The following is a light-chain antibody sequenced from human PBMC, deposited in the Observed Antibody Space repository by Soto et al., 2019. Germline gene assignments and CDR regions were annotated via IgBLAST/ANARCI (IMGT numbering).Light chain of an antibody. J-gene: IGKJ2*01. CDR2: DAS. CDR3: QQYGSSLYT. CDR1: QSVSSY. Sequence: EIVLTQSPATLSLSPGERATLSCRASQSVSSYLAWYQQKPGQAPRLLIYDASNRATGIPARFSGTGSGTDFTLTIRRLEPEDFAVYYCQQYGSSLYTFGQGTKVDIK. V-gene: IGKV3-11*01.